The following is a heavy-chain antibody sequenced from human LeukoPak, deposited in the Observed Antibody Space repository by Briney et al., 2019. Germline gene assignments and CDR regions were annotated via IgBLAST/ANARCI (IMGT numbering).Heavy chain of an antibody. CDR2: MPYSGST. CDR3: ASLHYYYFYMDV. CDR1: GGPISSSNNY. D-gene: IGHD5/OR15-5a*01. J-gene: IGHJ6*03. Sequence: TSSETLSLICTVSGGPISSSNNYWGWVRQPPGKGLEWIGSMPYSGSTYSNPSLKSRVTISVDTSKNQFSLKLNSVTAADTAVYHCASLHYYYFYMDVWGKGTTVTVSS. V-gene: IGHV4-39*07.